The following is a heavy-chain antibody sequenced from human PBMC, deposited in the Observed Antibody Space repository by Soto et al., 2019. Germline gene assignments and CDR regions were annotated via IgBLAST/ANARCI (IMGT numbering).Heavy chain of an antibody. CDR3: ASKMGVTGSYWHYYGMDV. D-gene: IGHD1-20*01. Sequence: QVQLVQSGAEVKKPGPSVKVSCNASGGTFSSYAISWVRQAPGQGLEWMGGINPIFGTANYAQKFHGRVTITADESTSTADMELSSLRSEDKSVYYCASKMGVTGSYWHYYGMDVWGQWTTVTVSS. CDR2: INPIFGTA. V-gene: IGHV1-69*12. CDR1: GGTFSSYA. J-gene: IGHJ6*02.